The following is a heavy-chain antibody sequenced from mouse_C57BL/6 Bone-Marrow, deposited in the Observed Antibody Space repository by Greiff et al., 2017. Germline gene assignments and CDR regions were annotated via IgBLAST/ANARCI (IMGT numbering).Heavy chain of an antibody. CDR2: IYPGSGST. J-gene: IGHJ1*03. D-gene: IGHD1-1*01. V-gene: IGHV1-55*01. CDR1: GYTFTSYW. Sequence: QVQLQQPGAELVKPGASVKMSCKASGYTFTSYWITWVKQRPGQGLEWIGDIYPGSGSTNYNEKFKSKATLTVDTSSSTAYMQLSSLTSEDSAVYYCAREIITTVVDWYFDVWGTGTTVTVSS. CDR3: AREIITTVVDWYFDV.